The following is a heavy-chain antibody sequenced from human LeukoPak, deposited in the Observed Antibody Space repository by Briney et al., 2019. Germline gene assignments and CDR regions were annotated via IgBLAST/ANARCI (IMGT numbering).Heavy chain of an antibody. CDR3: ARAIVGTVTTTFDY. V-gene: IGHV4-59*01. Sequence: KPSETLSLTCTVSGGSISSYYWSWIRQPPGKGLEWIGYIYCSGSTNYNPSLKSRVTISVDTSKNQFSLKLSSVTAADTAVYYCARAIVGTVTTTFDYWGQGTLVTVSS. CDR2: IYCSGST. D-gene: IGHD4-11*01. CDR1: GGSISSYY. J-gene: IGHJ4*02.